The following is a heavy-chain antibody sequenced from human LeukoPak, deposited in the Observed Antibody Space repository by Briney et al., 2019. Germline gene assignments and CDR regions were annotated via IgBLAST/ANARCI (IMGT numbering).Heavy chain of an antibody. CDR2: IKPDGSDK. CDR3: ARGRRWLQI. V-gene: IGHV3-7*01. CDR1: GFIFSGYW. Sequence: GGSLRLSCAASGFIFSGYWMSWVRQAPGKGLERVANIKPDGSDKYYVDSVKGRFTISRDNAKNSMYLQMNSLRAEDTAVYYCARGRRWLQIWGRGTLVTVSS. D-gene: IGHD5-24*01. J-gene: IGHJ4*02.